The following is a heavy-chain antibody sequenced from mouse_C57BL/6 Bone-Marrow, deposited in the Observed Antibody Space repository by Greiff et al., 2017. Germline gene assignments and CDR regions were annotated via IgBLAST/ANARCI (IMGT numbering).Heavy chain of an antibody. CDR2: ISSGGSYT. CDR1: GFTFSSYG. CDR3: ARRIYYGYGGPFYAMDD. D-gene: IGHD2-2*01. Sequence: EVQLVESGGDLVKPGGSLKLSCAASGFTFSSYGMSWVRQTPDKRLEWVATISSGGSYTYYPDSVKGRFTISRDNAKNTLYLQMSSLKSEDTAMXYCARRIYYGYGGPFYAMDDGGQGTSVTVSS. V-gene: IGHV5-6*01. J-gene: IGHJ4*01.